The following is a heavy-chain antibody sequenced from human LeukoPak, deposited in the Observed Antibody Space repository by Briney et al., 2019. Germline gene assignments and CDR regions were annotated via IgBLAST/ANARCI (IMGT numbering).Heavy chain of an antibody. V-gene: IGHV1-18*01. D-gene: IGHD2-8*01. CDR3: AREDCTNGVCYTGGY. CDR1: GYTFTSYG. J-gene: IGHJ4*02. Sequence: GASVKVSCRASGYTFTSYGISWVRQAPGQGLEWMGWISAYNGNTNYAQKLQGRVTMTTDTPTSTAYMELRSLRSDDTAVYYCAREDCTNGVCYTGGYWGQGTLVTVSS. CDR2: ISAYNGNT.